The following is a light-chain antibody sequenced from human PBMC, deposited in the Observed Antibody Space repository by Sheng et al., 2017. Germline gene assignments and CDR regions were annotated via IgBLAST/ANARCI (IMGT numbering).Light chain of an antibody. CDR3: PQDYNYPRT. J-gene: IGKJ1*01. CDR1: QDISDY. Sequence: IQMTQSPSAMSASVGDRVTITCRASQDISDYLVWFRQKPGKAPNLLIYAASSLQSGVPSRFSGSGSGTYFTLTISSLQPEDFATYYCPQDYNYPRTFGQGTKVEVK. V-gene: IGKV1-6*01. CDR2: AAS.